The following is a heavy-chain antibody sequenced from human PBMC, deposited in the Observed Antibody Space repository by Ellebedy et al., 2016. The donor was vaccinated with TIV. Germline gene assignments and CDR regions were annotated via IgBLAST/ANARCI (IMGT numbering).Heavy chain of an antibody. Sequence: MPGGSLRLSCTVSGGSISSYYWSWIRQPPGKGLEWIGEINHSGSTNYNPSLKSRVTISVDKSKNQFTLKLSSVTAADTAVYYCARTSPGYYTPYYCDYWGQGTLVTVSS. CDR1: GGSISSYY. CDR3: ARTSPGYYTPYYCDY. J-gene: IGHJ4*02. D-gene: IGHD3/OR15-3a*01. CDR2: INHSGST. V-gene: IGHV4-34*01.